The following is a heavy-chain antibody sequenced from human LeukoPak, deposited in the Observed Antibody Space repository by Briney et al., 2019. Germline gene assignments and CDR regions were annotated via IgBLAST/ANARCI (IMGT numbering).Heavy chain of an antibody. CDR3: ARGGRTDSGSYPYGMDV. V-gene: IGHV3-66*01. CDR2: IYSGATT. Sequence: GGSLRLSCAASGFSVSRNYLSWVRQAPGKGLEWVSVIYSGATTDYADSVKGRFTISTDSSKSTLYLQMNSLRDEDTSVYYCARGGRTDSGSYPYGMDVWGQGATVTVSS. J-gene: IGHJ6*02. CDR1: GFSVSRNY. D-gene: IGHD3-10*01.